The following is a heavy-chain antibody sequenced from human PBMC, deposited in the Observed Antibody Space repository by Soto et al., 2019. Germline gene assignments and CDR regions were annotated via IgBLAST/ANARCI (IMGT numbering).Heavy chain of an antibody. Sequence: GESLKISCRVSGYSFTTYWIGWVRQMSGKGLEWVGIVHPADSETRYSSSFQGRVTISADKSINTAYLQWSSLQASDTAMYYCARRGGPDTPRIIDYCGRGTLGTVST. CDR1: GYSFTTYW. V-gene: IGHV5-51*01. J-gene: IGHJ4*02. CDR2: VHPADSET. D-gene: IGHD5-18*01. CDR3: ARRGGPDTPRIIDY.